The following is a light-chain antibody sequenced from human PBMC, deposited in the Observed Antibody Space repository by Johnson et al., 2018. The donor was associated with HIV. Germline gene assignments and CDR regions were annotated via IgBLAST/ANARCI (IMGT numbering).Light chain of an antibody. CDR3: GIWDSSLRAYV. V-gene: IGLV1-51*01. Sequence: QSVLTQPPSVSAAPGQLVTISCSGSTSNIGKNDVSWYQQFPGTAPKVLIYDDNQRSSGIPDRFSGSKSATSATLGITGLQTGAEADYYCGIWDSSLRAYVFGTGAKVTVL. CDR2: DDN. CDR1: TSNIGKND. J-gene: IGLJ1*01.